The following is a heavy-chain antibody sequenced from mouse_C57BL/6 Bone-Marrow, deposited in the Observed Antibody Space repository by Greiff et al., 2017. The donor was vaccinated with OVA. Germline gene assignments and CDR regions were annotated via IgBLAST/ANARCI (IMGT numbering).Heavy chain of an antibody. D-gene: IGHD3-3*01. Sequence: QVQLQQSGAELVKPGASVKLSCKASGYTFTSYWMHWVKQRPGQGLEWIGMIHPNSGSTNYNEKFKSKATLTVDKSSSTAYMQLSSLTSEDSAVYYCARPRAPYYFDYWGQGTTLTVSS. J-gene: IGHJ2*01. CDR3: ARPRAPYYFDY. V-gene: IGHV1-64*01. CDR1: GYTFTSYW. CDR2: IHPNSGST.